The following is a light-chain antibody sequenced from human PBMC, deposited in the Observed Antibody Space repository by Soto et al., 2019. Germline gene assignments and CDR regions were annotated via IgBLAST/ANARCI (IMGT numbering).Light chain of an antibody. Sequence: IVLTQSPATLSLSPGERATLSCRASQSVSSYLAWYQHKPGQAPRLLIYDASNRATGIPARFSGSGSGTDFTLTISSLEPEDCARYYCQQRSDWPSFGQGTRLEIK. CDR1: QSVSSY. CDR2: DAS. J-gene: IGKJ5*01. V-gene: IGKV3-11*01. CDR3: QQRSDWPS.